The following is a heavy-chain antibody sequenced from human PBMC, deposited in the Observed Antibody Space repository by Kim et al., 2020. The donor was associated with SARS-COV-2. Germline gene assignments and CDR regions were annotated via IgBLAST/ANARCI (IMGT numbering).Heavy chain of an antibody. Sequence: GGSLRLSCAASGFTFSNDWMSWVRQAPGKGLEWVGLIKSKTDDGSSDYAAPVKVRITIDRSNTTITLYLQMNRPKDEDTYAYYCTTGVAAAGPYIGFYP. J-gene: IGHJ5*02. V-gene: IGHV3-15*01. CDR1: GFTFSNDW. CDR2: IKSKTDDGSS. CDR3: TTGVAAAGPYIGFYP. D-gene: IGHD6-13*01.